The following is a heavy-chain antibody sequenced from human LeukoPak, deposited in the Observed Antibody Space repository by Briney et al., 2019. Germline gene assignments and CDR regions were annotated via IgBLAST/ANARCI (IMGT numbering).Heavy chain of an antibody. D-gene: IGHD6-19*01. J-gene: IGHJ4*02. CDR1: GFTFSSYW. CDR2: LSPDGGTI. CDR3: ATAGQWRFDS. Sequence: GGSLRLSCVVSGFTFSSYWMHWVRQAPGKGLVWVSRLSPDGGTIGYSDSVRGRFTISRDNAKDTLYLQMNSLRVDDTAVYYCATAGQWRFDSWGLGTLVTVSS. V-gene: IGHV3-74*01.